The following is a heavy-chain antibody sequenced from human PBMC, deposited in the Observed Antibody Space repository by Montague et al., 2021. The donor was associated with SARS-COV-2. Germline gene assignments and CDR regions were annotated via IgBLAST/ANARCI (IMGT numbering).Heavy chain of an antibody. V-gene: IGHV3-30-3*01. J-gene: IGHJ4*02. CDR2: IPYDGSNK. D-gene: IGHD3-10*01. Sequence: SLRLSCAASGITFSSYAMHWVRQAPGKGLEWVAVIPYDGSNKYYADPVKGRFTISRDNSKNTLYLQMNSLRAEDTAVYYCAREGLSGSYYGFLDYWGQGTLVTVSS. CDR1: GITFSSYA. CDR3: AREGLSGSYYGFLDY.